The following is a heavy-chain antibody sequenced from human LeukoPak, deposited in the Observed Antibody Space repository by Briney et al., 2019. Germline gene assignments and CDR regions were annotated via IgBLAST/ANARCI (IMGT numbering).Heavy chain of an antibody. CDR3: ARGGSYYRSGSYSTLNYYYYYMDV. J-gene: IGHJ6*03. Sequence: PSETLSLTCAVYGGSFSGYYWSWIRQPPGKGLEWIGEINHSGSTNYNPSLKSRVTISVDTSKNQFSLKLSSVTAADTAVYYCARGGSYYRSGSYSTLNYYYYYMDVWGKGTTVTVSS. CDR2: INHSGST. CDR1: GGSFSGYY. D-gene: IGHD3-10*01. V-gene: IGHV4-34*01.